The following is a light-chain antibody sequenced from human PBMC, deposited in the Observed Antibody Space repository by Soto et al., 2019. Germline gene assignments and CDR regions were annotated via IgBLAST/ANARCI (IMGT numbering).Light chain of an antibody. V-gene: IGKV2-30*01. CDR1: QSLVDSDGNTY. Sequence: DDVMTQSPLALPVTLGQPASISCSSTQSLVDSDGNTYLTWLQQRPGQSPRRLIYKVSNRDSGVPDRFSGSGSGTDFTLKISGVEAEDVGVYYCLQGTHWPWTLGQGTKV. CDR2: KVS. CDR3: LQGTHWPWT. J-gene: IGKJ1*01.